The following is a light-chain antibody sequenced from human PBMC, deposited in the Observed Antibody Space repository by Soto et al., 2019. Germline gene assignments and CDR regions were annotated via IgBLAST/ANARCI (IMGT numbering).Light chain of an antibody. Sequence: SVLTHSPGTLSLSPGERDTLFCRASQSVSTNYLAWYQQKRGQAPRLIISVASTRATAVTDRFSGSESGKDFTLTINIVGHEDSAVYYCQQYGGSPRTVGGGTKLEIK. CDR2: VAS. V-gene: IGKV3-20*01. J-gene: IGKJ4*01. CDR1: QSVSTNY. CDR3: QQYGGSPRT.